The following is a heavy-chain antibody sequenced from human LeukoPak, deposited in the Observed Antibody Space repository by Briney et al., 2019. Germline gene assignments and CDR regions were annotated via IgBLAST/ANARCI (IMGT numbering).Heavy chain of an antibody. V-gene: IGHV4-59*01. CDR1: SSSISSYY. CDR3: ARLIDSSGWYVIDS. J-gene: IGHJ4*02. D-gene: IGHD6-19*01. Sequence: SETLSLTCTVSSSSISSYYWNWIRQPPGKGLEWIGYISYSGSTNYNPSLKSRVTISVDTSKNQFSLKLSSVTAADTAVYYCARLIDSSGWYVIDSWGQGTLVSVSS. CDR2: ISYSGST.